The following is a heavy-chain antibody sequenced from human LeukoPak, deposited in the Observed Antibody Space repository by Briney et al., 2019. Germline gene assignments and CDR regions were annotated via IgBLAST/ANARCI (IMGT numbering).Heavy chain of an antibody. CDR3: ARGFWRSSGWYYY. J-gene: IGHJ4*02. D-gene: IGHD6-19*01. CDR2: ISGSGGST. Sequence: GGSLRLSCAASGFTFSSYAMSWVRQAPGKGLEWVSAISGSGGSTYYADSVKGRFTISRDNAKNTLYLQMNSLRAEDTAVYYCARGFWRSSGWYYYWGQGTLVTVSS. CDR1: GFTFSSYA. V-gene: IGHV3-23*01.